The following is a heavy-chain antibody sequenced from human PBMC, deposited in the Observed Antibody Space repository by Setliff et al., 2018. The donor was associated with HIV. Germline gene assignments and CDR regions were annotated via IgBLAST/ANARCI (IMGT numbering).Heavy chain of an antibody. CDR2: IKQDGSEK. Sequence: GVSLRLSCAGSGFTFSSYWMSWVRQAPGKGLEWVANIKQDGSEKYYVESVKGRFTISRDDSKNTAYLQMSSLKTEDTAVYYCARPQYYYDTSGDDDWGQGTLVTVSS. V-gene: IGHV3-7*03. J-gene: IGHJ4*02. CDR3: ARPQYYYDTSGDDD. D-gene: IGHD3-22*01. CDR1: GFTFSSYW.